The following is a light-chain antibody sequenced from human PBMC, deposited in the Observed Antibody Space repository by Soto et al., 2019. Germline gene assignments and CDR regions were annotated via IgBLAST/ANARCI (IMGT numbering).Light chain of an antibody. CDR3: SSYTSSTSYV. J-gene: IGLJ1*01. V-gene: IGLV2-14*01. CDR2: DVS. CDR1: SSDIGDYNF. Sequence: QSTLTQPASVSGSPGQSITISCAGTSSDIGDYNFVSWYQQHPGTAPKLMIYDVSSRPSGVSNRFSGSKSGNTASLTISGLQAEDEADYYCSSYTSSTSYVFGTGTQLTVL.